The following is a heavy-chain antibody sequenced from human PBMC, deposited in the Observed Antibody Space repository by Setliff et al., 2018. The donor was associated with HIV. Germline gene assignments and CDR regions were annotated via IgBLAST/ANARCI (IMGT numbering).Heavy chain of an antibody. CDR2: MNPNSGNT. Sequence: ASVKVSCKTTGGTFNIFSITWVRQATGQGLEWMGWMNPNSGNTGYAQKFQGRVTMTKNTSISTAYMELSSLRSEDAAVYYCARGMRSAIFGVVIRGAFDFWGQGTLVTVSS. J-gene: IGHJ4*02. CDR1: GGTFNIFS. D-gene: IGHD3-3*01. V-gene: IGHV1-8*02. CDR3: ARGMRSAIFGVVIRGAFDF.